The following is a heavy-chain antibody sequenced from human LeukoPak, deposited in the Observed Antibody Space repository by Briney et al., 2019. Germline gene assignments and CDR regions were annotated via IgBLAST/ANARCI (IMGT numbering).Heavy chain of an antibody. Sequence: GGSLRLSCAASGLTFSSYSMNWVRQAPGKGLEWVSSISSSSSYIYYADSVKGRFTISRDNAKNSLYLQMNSLRAEDTAVYYCARDAYIVGATNWGQGTLVTVTS. J-gene: IGHJ4*02. CDR3: ARDAYIVGATN. CDR1: GLTFSSYS. CDR2: ISSSSSYI. D-gene: IGHD1-26*01. V-gene: IGHV3-21*01.